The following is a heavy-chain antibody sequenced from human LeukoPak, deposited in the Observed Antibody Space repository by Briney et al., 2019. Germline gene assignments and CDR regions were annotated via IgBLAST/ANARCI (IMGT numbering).Heavy chain of an antibody. D-gene: IGHD3-16*02. CDR3: ARGPITFGGVIVIPSCFDP. V-gene: IGHV3-21*01. CDR2: ISSSSSYI. J-gene: IGHJ5*02. CDR1: GFTFSSYS. Sequence: GGSLRLSCAASGFTFSSYSMNWVRQAPGKGLEWVSSISSSSSYIYYADSVKGRFTISRDNAKNSLYLQMDSLRAEDTAVYYWARGPITFGGVIVIPSCFDPWAREPWSPSPQ.